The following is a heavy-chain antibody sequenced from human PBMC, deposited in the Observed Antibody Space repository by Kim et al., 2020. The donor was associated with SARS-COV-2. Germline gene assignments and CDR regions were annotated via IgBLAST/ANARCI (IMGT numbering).Heavy chain of an antibody. CDR1: GYTFTGYY. D-gene: IGHD3-10*01. V-gene: IGHV1-2*02. Sequence: ASVKVSCKASGYTFTGYYMHWVRQAPGQGLEWMGWINPNSGGTNYAQKFQGRVTMTRDTSISTAYMELSRLRSDDTAVYYCASQSNYYYGSGTGLGMGVWGQGTTVTVSS. CDR2: INPNSGGT. J-gene: IGHJ6*02. CDR3: ASQSNYYYGSGTGLGMGV.